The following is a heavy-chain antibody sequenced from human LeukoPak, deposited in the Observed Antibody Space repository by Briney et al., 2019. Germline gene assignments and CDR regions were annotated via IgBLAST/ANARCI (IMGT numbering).Heavy chain of an antibody. J-gene: IGHJ5*02. CDR2: LYHTGST. CDR3: ARHERCSSINCIYNWFDP. Sequence: PSETLSLTCAVSGGSISSNTWWSWVRQPPGKGLEWIGELYHTGSTNYNPSLKSRLTISVDKSKNQFSLKLSSVTAADTAVYYCARHERCSSINCIYNWFDPWGQGTLVIVSS. V-gene: IGHV4-4*02. CDR1: GGSISSNTW. D-gene: IGHD2-2*01.